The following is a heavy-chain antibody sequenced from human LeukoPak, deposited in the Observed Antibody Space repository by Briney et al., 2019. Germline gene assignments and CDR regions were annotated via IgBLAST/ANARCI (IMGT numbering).Heavy chain of an antibody. D-gene: IGHD2-15*01. CDR2: IYYSGST. Sequence: SETLSLTCTVSGGSISSSSYYWGWIRQPPGKGLEWIGSIYYSGSTYYNPSLKSRVTISVDTSKNQFSLKLSSVTAADTAVYYCAREWGDIVVVVPATGYFDLWGRGTLVTVSS. CDR1: GGSISSSSYY. J-gene: IGHJ2*01. V-gene: IGHV4-39*07. CDR3: AREWGDIVVVVPATGYFDL.